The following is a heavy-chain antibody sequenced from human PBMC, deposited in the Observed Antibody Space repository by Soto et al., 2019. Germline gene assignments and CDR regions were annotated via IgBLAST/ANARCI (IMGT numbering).Heavy chain of an antibody. CDR1: GGSIRSYY. CDR3: ARDLWGYCGTDCYPLDV. J-gene: IGHJ6*02. V-gene: IGHV4-59*01. D-gene: IGHD2-21*02. Sequence: QVRLQESGPGLVKPSETLSLTCTVSGGSIRSYYWSWIRQAPGKGLEWIGYLYNSGSTVYNPSLKSPVTISVDPSKNQFALKLNSVTAADTAVYYCARDLWGYCGTDCYPLDVWGQGTTVTVSS. CDR2: LYNSGST.